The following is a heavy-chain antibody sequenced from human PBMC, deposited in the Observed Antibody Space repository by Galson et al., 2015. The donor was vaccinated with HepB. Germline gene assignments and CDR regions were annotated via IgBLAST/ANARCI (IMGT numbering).Heavy chain of an antibody. D-gene: IGHD4-17*01. CDR2: ISAYNGNT. Sequence: QSGAEVKKPGASVKVSCKASGYTFTSYGISWVRQAPGQGLEWMGWISAYNGNTNYAQKLQGRVTMTTDTSTSTAYMELRSLRSDDTAVYYCARDAKSPDIDYGDYGGWFDPWGQGTLVTVSS. CDR3: ARDAKSPDIDYGDYGGWFDP. CDR1: GYTFTSYG. V-gene: IGHV1-18*01. J-gene: IGHJ5*02.